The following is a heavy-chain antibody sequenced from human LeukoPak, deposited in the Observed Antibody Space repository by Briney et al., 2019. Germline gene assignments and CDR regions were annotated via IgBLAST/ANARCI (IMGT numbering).Heavy chain of an antibody. CDR3: AKTTN. D-gene: IGHD1-14*01. Sequence: GGSLRLSCAASGFTFSSYAMSWVRQAPGKGLEWVSAISGGGGSPYYADSVKGRFAISRDNSQNTLYLQMNRLRAGHPAVYYCAKTTNWGQGTRLTVSS. V-gene: IGHV3-23*01. J-gene: IGHJ4*02. CDR2: ISGGGGSP. CDR1: GFTFSSYA.